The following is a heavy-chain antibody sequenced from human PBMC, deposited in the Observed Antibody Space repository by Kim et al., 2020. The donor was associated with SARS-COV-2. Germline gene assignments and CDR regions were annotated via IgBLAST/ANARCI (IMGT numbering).Heavy chain of an antibody. CDR1: GFTFSNAW. CDR3: TTATDYSRYYYYGMDV. CDR2: IKSKTDGGTT. V-gene: IGHV3-15*01. Sequence: GGSLRLSCAASGFTFSNAWMSWVRQAPGKGLEWVGRIKSKTDGGTTDYAAPVKGRFTISRDDSKNTLYLQMNSLKTEDTAVYYCTTATDYSRYYYYGMDVWGQGTTVTVSS. D-gene: IGHD3-16*01. J-gene: IGHJ6*02.